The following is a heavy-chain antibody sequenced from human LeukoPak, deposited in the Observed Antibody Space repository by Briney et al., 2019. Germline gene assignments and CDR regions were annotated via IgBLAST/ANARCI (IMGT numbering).Heavy chain of an antibody. V-gene: IGHV3-21*01. CDR3: ARDLPKLRFLGQQSAFDI. CDR2: ISSSSYI. CDR1: GFTFSSYS. D-gene: IGHD3-3*01. J-gene: IGHJ3*02. Sequence: GGSLRLSCAASGFTFSSYSMNWVRQAPGKGLEWVSSISSSSYIYYADSVKGRFTISRDNAKNSLYLQMNSLRAEDTAVYYCARDLPKLRFLGQQSAFDIWGQGTMVTVSS.